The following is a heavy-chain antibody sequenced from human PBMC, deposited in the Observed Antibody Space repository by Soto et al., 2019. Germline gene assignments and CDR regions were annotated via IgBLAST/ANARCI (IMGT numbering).Heavy chain of an antibody. CDR3: ARLNWNYEFY. J-gene: IGHJ4*02. Sequence: SETLSLTCTVSGGSISSSSYYWGWIRQPPGKGLEWIGSIYYSGSTYYNPSLKSRVTISVDTSKNQFSLKLSSVTAADTAVYYCARLNWNYEFYWGQGTLVTVSS. CDR2: IYYSGST. V-gene: IGHV4-39*01. CDR1: GGSISSSSYY. D-gene: IGHD1-7*01.